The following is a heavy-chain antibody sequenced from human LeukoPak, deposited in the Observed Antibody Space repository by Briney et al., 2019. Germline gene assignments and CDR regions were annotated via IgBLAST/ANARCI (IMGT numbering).Heavy chain of an antibody. D-gene: IGHD3-10*01. CDR3: ARSMIRGATYYFDY. J-gene: IGHJ4*02. V-gene: IGHV1-46*01. Sequence: ASVKVSCKASGYTFTRYYIHWVRQAPGQGLEWMGVINPNGDSTSYAQKFQGRVTMTRDTSTSTVYMELSSLRSEDTAVHYCARSMIRGATYYFDYWGQGTLVTVSP. CDR1: GYTFTRYY. CDR2: INPNGDST.